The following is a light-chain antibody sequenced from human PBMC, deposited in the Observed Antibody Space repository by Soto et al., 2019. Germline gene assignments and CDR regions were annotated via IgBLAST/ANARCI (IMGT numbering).Light chain of an antibody. V-gene: IGLV2-11*01. J-gene: IGLJ1*01. CDR3: CSFAGSYSYV. Sequence: QSVLTQPRSVSASPGQSVTISCTGTSSDVGRYDYVSWYQQLPGKAPKLIVYDVTERPSGVPDHFSGSKSGNTASLTISGLQAEDEADYSCCSFAGSYSYVFGTGTKVTVL. CDR1: SSDVGRYDY. CDR2: DVT.